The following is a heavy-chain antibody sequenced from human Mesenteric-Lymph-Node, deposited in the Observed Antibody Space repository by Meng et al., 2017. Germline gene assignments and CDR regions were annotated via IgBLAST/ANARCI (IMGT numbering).Heavy chain of an antibody. Sequence: GESLKISCAASGFTFSNYEMNWVRQAPGKGLEWVAYISSYSGTTTYYADSVKGRFTISRDNSKDTLYLQMKSLRAEDTAVYYCVKDPGHYYDSSAYYSDYWGQGTLVTVSS. D-gene: IGHD3-22*01. CDR2: ISSYSGTTT. V-gene: IGHV3-48*03. CDR3: VKDPGHYYDSSAYYSDY. J-gene: IGHJ4*02. CDR1: GFTFSNYE.